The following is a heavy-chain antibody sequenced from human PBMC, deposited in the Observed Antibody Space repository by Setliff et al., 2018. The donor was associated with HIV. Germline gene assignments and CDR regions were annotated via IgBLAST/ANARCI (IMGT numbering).Heavy chain of an antibody. J-gene: IGHJ6*03. CDR3: ARGFCSGGFCHPNFYHYMDV. Sequence: SETLSLTCTVSGHSITSGRYFWSWIRQRPGKGLEWLGYIYSTGSTYYTPSLTSRVSISLDTSKIQFSLNLSSVTVADSAVYYCARGFCSGGFCHPNFYHYMDVWGKGTMVTVSS. CDR1: GHSITSGRYF. D-gene: IGHD2-15*01. V-gene: IGHV4-31*03. CDR2: IYSTGST.